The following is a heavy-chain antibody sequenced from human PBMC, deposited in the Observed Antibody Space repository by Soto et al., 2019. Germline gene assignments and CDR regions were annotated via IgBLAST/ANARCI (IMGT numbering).Heavy chain of an antibody. CDR3: ARGLSGIAAAGPTEYWYFDL. V-gene: IGHV1-18*01. J-gene: IGHJ2*01. CDR2: ISAYNGNT. CDR1: GYTFTSYG. Sequence: ASVKVSCKASGYTFTSYGISWVRQAPGQGLEWMGWISAYNGNTNYAQKLQGRVTMTTDTSTSTAYMELRSLRSDDTAVYYCARGLSGIAAAGPTEYWYFDLWGRGTLVTVSS. D-gene: IGHD6-13*01.